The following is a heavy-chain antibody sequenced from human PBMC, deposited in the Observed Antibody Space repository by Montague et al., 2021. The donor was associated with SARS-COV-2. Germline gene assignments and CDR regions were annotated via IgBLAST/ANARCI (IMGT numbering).Heavy chain of an antibody. CDR2: INHSGST. CDR1: IRSSTYY. J-gene: IGHJ4*02. Sequence: SETLSLTCTVSIRSSTYYWAWIRQPPGKGLEWIGEINHSGSTNYNPSLKSRVTISVDTSKNQFSLKLSPVTAADTAVYYCVVVPLGPRGRGFDYWGQGTLVTVSS. D-gene: IGHD2-15*01. CDR3: VVVPLGPRGRGFDY. V-gene: IGHV4-39*07.